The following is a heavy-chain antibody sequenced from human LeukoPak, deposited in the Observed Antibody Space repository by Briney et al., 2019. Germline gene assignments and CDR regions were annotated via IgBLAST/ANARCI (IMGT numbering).Heavy chain of an antibody. CDR3: AKAPDYYDSSIFDY. J-gene: IGHJ4*02. CDR1: GFTFSDYY. CDR2: ISSSGSTI. Sequence: GGSLRLSCAASGFTFSDYYMSWIRQAPGKGLEWVSYISSSGSTIYYADSVKGRFTISRDNAKNSLYLQMNSLRAEDTAVYYCAKAPDYYDSSIFDYWGQGTLVTVSS. D-gene: IGHD3-22*01. V-gene: IGHV3-11*04.